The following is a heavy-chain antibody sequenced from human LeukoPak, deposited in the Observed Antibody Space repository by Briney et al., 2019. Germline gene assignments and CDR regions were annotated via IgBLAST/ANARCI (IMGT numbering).Heavy chain of an antibody. CDR3: ARIGLRFLEWLLSDGDDAFDI. Sequence: ASVKVSCKASGYTFTSYGISWVRQAPGQGLEWMGWISAYNDNTNYAQKLQGRVTMTTDTSTSTAYMELRSLRSDDTAVYYCARIGLRFLEWLLSDGDDAFDIWGQGTMVTVSS. J-gene: IGHJ3*02. CDR2: ISAYNDNT. V-gene: IGHV1-18*01. D-gene: IGHD3-3*01. CDR1: GYTFTSYG.